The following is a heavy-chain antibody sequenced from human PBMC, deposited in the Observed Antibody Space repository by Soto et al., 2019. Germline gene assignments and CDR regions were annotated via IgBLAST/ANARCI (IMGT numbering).Heavy chain of an antibody. D-gene: IGHD3-22*01. CDR2: IYYSGST. CDR1: GCSITSSTYY. V-gene: IGHV4-39*01. J-gene: IGHJ5*02. Sequence: PSDTLSLTCTVPGCSITSSTYYWGSISQPPGKGLEWIGSIYYSGSTYYNPSLKSRVTISVDTSKNQFSLKLSSGTAADTAVYYCARHKRSYYYDSSGYGENWFDPWGQGTLVTVS. CDR3: ARHKRSYYYDSSGYGENWFDP.